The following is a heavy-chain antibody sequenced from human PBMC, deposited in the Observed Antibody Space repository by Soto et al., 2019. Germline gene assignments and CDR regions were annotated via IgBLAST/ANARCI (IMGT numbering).Heavy chain of an antibody. D-gene: IGHD6-13*01. V-gene: IGHV4-31*03. CDR1: GASISSGGYY. J-gene: IGHJ6*02. Sequence: QVQLQESGPGLVKPSQTLSLTCTVSGASISSGGYYWTWIRQHPGKGLEWIGYIYYSGSTHYNPSLKSRLTISVATSTTQFSLNLSSVTAADTAVYYCSGVAAVDYNYGMDVWGQGTTVTVSS. CDR2: IYYSGST. CDR3: SGVAAVDYNYGMDV.